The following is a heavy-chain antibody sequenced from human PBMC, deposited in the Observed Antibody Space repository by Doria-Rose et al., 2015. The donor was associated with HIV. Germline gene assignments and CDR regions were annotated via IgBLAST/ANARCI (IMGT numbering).Heavy chain of an antibody. J-gene: IGHJ4*02. CDR1: GVSLSSPGMG. D-gene: IGHD6-13*01. CDR2: IFSDDER. V-gene: IGHV2-26*01. CDR3: ARIKSSRWYHKYYFDF. Sequence: TLKESGPVLVKPTETLTLTCTVSGVSLSSPGMGVSWIRQPPGKALEWLANIFSDDERSYKTSLKSRLTISMGTSKSQVVLTMTDMDPVDTATYYCARIKSSRWYHKYYFDFWGQGTLVIVSA.